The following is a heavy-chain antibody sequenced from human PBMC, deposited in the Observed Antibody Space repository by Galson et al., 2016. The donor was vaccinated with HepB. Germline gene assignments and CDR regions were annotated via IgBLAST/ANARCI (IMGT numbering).Heavy chain of an antibody. V-gene: IGHV4-4*07. CDR2: IYTSGST. J-gene: IGHJ4*02. Sequence: ETLSLTCTVSGDSISTYYWSWIRQSARSGLEWIGRIYTSGSTNYNPSVRSRVTMSINTSKDQFSLTLKSVTAADPAVYYCARVVLQFDYWGQGALVTVSS. D-gene: IGHD2/OR15-2a*01. CDR3: ARVVLQFDY. CDR1: GDSISTYY.